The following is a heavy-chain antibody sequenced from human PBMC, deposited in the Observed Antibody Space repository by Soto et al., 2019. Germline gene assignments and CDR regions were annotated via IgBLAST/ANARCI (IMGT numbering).Heavy chain of an antibody. Sequence: SVKVSCKASGYTFTSYGISWVRQAPGQGLEWMGWISAYNGNTNYAQKLQGRVTMTTDTSTSTAYMELRSLRSDDTAVYYCATDQPFQVAAINSGIDVWGQRTTVPVSS. CDR3: ATDQPFQVAAINSGIDV. J-gene: IGHJ6*02. V-gene: IGHV1-18*01. D-gene: IGHD6-25*01. CDR2: ISAYNGNT. CDR1: GYTFTSYG.